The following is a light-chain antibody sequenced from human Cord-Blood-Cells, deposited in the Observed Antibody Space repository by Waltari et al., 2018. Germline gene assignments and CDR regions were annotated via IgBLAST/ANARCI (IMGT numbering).Light chain of an antibody. J-gene: IGLJ2*01. V-gene: IGLV2-8*01. CDR2: EVS. Sequence: QSALTQPPSASGSPGQSVTISCTGTSSDVGGYNYVSWYQQHPGKAPKLMLYEVSKRPSGVPARFSGSKSGHTAFLTVSGLQAEDEADYYCSSYAGSNNLVFGGGTKLTVL. CDR1: SSDVGGYNY. CDR3: SSYAGSNNLV.